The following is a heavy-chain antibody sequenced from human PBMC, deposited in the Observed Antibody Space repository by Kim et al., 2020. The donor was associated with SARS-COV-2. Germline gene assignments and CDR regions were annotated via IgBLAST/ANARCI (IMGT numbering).Heavy chain of an antibody. Sequence: GGSLRLSCAASGFTFSSYAMHWVRQAPGKGLEWVSIISYDGSNKYYADSVKGRFTISRDNSKNTLYLQMNSLRAEDTALYYCARPREYSSAHAGDFYYM. D-gene: IGHD6-6*01. CDR1: GFTFSSYA. CDR3: ARPREYSSAHAGDFYYM. V-gene: IGHV3-30-3*01. J-gene: IGHJ6*03. CDR2: ISYDGSNK.